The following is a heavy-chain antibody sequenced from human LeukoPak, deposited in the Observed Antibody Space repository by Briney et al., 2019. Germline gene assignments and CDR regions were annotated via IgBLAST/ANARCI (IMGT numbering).Heavy chain of an antibody. CDR2: INAGNGNT. V-gene: IGHV1-3*01. CDR3: ARMESYYVLKP. J-gene: IGHJ5*02. CDR1: GYTFTSYY. D-gene: IGHD1-26*01. Sequence: ASVNVSCKASGYTFTSYYMHWVRQAPGQRLEWMGWINAGNGNTKYSQKFQGRVTITRDTSVSTAYMELSSLRSEDTAVYYCARMESYYVLKPWGQGTLVTVSS.